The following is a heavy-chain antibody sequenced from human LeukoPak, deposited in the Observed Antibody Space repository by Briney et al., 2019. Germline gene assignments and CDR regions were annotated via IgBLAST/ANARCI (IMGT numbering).Heavy chain of an antibody. V-gene: IGHV1-2*02. CDR3: ARDRVRRGGETPNSFDY. CDR1: GYTFTGYY. Sequence: GASVKVSCKASGYTFTGYYMHWVRQAPGQGLEWVGWINPNSGGTNYAQKFQGRVTMTRDTSISTAYMELSRLRSDDTAVYYCARDRVRRGGETPNSFDYWGQGTLVTVSS. CDR2: INPNSGGT. J-gene: IGHJ4*02. D-gene: IGHD2-21*01.